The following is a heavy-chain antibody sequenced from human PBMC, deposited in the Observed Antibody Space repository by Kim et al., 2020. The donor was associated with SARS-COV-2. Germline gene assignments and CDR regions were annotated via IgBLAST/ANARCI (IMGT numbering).Heavy chain of an antibody. CDR1: GFTLTTCS. V-gene: IGHV3-21*01. J-gene: IGHJ2*01. CDR2: ISSSGSFI. D-gene: IGHD3-22*01. Sequence: GGSLRLSCAASGFTLTTCSMNWVRQAPGKGLEWVSSISSSGSFIYYADSVKGRFTIPRDIAKNSLHLQMDSLRAEDTTVYYCARYDSSTYSFAFDLWGRG. CDR3: ARYDSSTYSFAFDL.